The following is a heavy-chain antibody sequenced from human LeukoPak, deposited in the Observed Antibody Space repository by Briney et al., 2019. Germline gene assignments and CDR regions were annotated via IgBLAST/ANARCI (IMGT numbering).Heavy chain of an antibody. Sequence: KSSETLSLTCTVSGCSISSYYWSWIRQPPGKGLEWIGYIYYSGTTNYNPSLKSRVIISVDTSKNQFSLKLSPVIAADTAVYYCARVGVDYSGNIIKYYFDYWGQGTLVTDSS. CDR2: IYYSGTT. CDR3: ARVGVDYSGNIIKYYFDY. D-gene: IGHD4-23*01. J-gene: IGHJ4*02. V-gene: IGHV4-59*01. CDR1: GCSISSYY.